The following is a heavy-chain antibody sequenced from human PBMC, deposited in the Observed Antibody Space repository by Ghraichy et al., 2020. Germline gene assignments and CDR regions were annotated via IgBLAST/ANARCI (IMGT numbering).Heavy chain of an antibody. V-gene: IGHV4-31*03. CDR3: ARDRDGYTLDI. D-gene: IGHD5-24*01. CDR2: IYYRGST. J-gene: IGHJ3*02. CDR1: GGSLSGGSYY. Sequence: SQTLSLTCTVSGGSLSGGSYYWSWIRQLPGKGLEWIGYIYYRGSTYYNPSLKSRVTISADTSKNQFSLKLSYVTAADTAVYHCARDRDGYTLDIWGQGTMVTVSS.